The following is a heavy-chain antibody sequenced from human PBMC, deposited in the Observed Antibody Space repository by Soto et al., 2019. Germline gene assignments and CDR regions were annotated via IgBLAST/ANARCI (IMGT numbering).Heavy chain of an antibody. Sequence: PGGSLRLSCAASGFTFSGYWRSWVRQAPGKGLEWVANIKQDGSEKYYVDSVKGRFTISRDNAKNSLYLQMNSLRAEDTAVYYCARVPNSSSWYYYYGMDVWGQGTTVTVSS. V-gene: IGHV3-7*03. D-gene: IGHD6-13*01. CDR2: IKQDGSEK. J-gene: IGHJ6*02. CDR1: GFTFSGYW. CDR3: ARVPNSSSWYYYYGMDV.